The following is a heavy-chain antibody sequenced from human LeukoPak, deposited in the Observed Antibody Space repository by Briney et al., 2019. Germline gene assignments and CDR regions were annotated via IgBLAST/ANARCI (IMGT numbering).Heavy chain of an antibody. CDR1: GFTFSGYG. Sequence: GGSLRLSCAASGFTFSGYGMHWVRQAPGKGLEWLAVISYDGNNKYYADSVRGRFTISRDNSKNTLYLQMNSLRPEDTAVYYCAKSVASDAYWGQGTLVTVSS. J-gene: IGHJ4*02. V-gene: IGHV3-30*18. CDR2: ISYDGNNK. D-gene: IGHD5-12*01. CDR3: AKSVASDAY.